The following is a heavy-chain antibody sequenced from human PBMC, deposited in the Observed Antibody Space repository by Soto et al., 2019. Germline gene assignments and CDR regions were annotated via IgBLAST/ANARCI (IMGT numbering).Heavy chain of an antibody. Sequence: QVQLVQSGAEVKKPGASVKVSCKASGYTFSSYAITWVRQAPGQGLEWMAWISAYSGNTNYAQKFQDRVTMTTDTSTSTAYMELRSLSSDDTAVYYCARDSPASDYWGQGTLVTVSS. V-gene: IGHV1-18*01. J-gene: IGHJ4*02. CDR2: ISAYSGNT. CDR1: GYTFSSYA. CDR3: ARDSPASDY.